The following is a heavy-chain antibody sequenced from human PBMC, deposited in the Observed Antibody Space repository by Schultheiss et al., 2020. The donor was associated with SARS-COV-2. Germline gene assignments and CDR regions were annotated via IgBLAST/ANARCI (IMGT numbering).Heavy chain of an antibody. CDR2: IYDSDRT. J-gene: IGHJ5*02. D-gene: IGHD5-18*01. Sequence: SETLSLTCTVSGGSISNYYWSWIRQTAGKGLEWIGRIYDSDRTNYNPSLKSRVTMSVDMSKNQFSLKLSSVTAADTAVYYCARNTGSDWFDHWGQGTPVTVSS. V-gene: IGHV4-4*07. CDR3: ARNTGSDWFDH. CDR1: GGSISNYY.